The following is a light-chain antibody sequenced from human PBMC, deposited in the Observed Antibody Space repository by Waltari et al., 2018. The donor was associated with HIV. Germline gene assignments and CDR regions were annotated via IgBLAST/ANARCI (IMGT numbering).Light chain of an antibody. V-gene: IGLV2-8*01. CDR3: SSYAVRNNFVV. J-gene: IGLJ2*01. CDR1: NNDVGGYKY. Sequence: QSALTQPPSASGSPGQSVSISCTGTNNDVGGYKYDSWYQKHPGKAPKRMIYEVSNRPSGIPDRLPGSKSGNTACLTVSGPQAEDEADYDCSSYAVRNNFVVCGGGTKLTVL. CDR2: EVS.